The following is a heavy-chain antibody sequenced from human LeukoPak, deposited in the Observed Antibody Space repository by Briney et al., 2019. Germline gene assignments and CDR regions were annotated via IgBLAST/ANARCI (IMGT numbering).Heavy chain of an antibody. V-gene: IGHV1-69*05. Sequence: ASVKVSCKASGYTFTSYGISWVRQAPGQGLEWMGGIIPIFGTANYAQKFQGRVTITTDESTSTAYMELSSLRSEDTAVYYCARAGGSGNGGAFDIWGQGTMVTVSS. CDR3: ARAGGSGNGGAFDI. D-gene: IGHD2-15*01. J-gene: IGHJ3*02. CDR2: IIPIFGTA. CDR1: GYTFTSYG.